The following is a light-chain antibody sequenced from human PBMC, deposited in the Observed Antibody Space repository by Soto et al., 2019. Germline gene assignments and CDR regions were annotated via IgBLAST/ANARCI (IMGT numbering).Light chain of an antibody. CDR3: ISYTTGSTLYVV. CDR2: DVS. V-gene: IGLV2-14*03. Sequence: QSALTQPASVSGSPGQSITISCTGTSSDVGGYNYVSWYQHHPGKAPKLMIYDVSNRPSGVSSRFSGSKSGNTASLTISGLEAEDAADYYCISYTTGSTLYVVFGGGTKLTVL. J-gene: IGLJ2*01. CDR1: SSDVGGYNY.